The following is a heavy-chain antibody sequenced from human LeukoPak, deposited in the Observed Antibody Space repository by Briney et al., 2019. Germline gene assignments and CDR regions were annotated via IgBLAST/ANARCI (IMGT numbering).Heavy chain of an antibody. J-gene: IGHJ6*02. CDR2: ISYDGSNK. V-gene: IGHV3-30-3*01. CDR1: GFTFSSYA. CDR3: ARGPRLDYGMDV. Sequence: GRSLRLSCAASGFTFSSYAMHWVRQAPGKGLEWVAVISYDGSNKYYADSVKGRFTISRDNSKNTLYLQMNGLRAEDTAVYYCARGPRLDYGMDVWGQGTTVTVSS.